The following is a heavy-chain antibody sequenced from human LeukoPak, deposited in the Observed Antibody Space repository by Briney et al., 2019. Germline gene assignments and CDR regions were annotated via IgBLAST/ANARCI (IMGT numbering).Heavy chain of an antibody. D-gene: IGHD3-10*01. Sequence: SETLSLTCAVYGGSFSGYYWSWIRPPPGKGLEWIGEINHSGSTNYNPSLKSRVTISVDTSKNQFSLKLSSVTAADTAVYYCARGRRGVLENWGQGTLVTVSS. CDR1: GGSFSGYY. CDR2: INHSGST. V-gene: IGHV4-34*01. J-gene: IGHJ4*02. CDR3: ARGRRGVLEN.